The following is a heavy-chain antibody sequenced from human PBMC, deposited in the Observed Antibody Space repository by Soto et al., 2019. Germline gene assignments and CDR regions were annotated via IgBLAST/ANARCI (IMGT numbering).Heavy chain of an antibody. V-gene: IGHV4-4*07. D-gene: IGHD1-26*01. CDR3: ARGGLRGTYYYFDY. Sequence: NPSETLSLTCTFSGGSISSYYWSWIRQPAGKGLEWIGRIYTSRNTNYNPSPKSRVTMSVDTSKNQLSLKLTSVTAADTAVYYCARGGLRGTYYYFDYWGQGTLVTVSS. CDR1: GGSISSYY. CDR2: IYTSRNT. J-gene: IGHJ4*02.